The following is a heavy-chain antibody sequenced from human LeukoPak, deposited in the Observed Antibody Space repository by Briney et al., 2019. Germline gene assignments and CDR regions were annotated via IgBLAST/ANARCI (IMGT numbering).Heavy chain of an antibody. CDR3: ARGYWSSGWSSYYYMDV. CDR1: GYTFTSYD. Sequence: GASVKVSCKASGYTFTSYDINWVRQATGQGLEWMGWVNPNSGNTGYAQKFQGRVTMTRNTSISTTYVELNSLKSEDTAVYYCARGYWSSGWSSYYYMDVWGKGTTVTISS. CDR2: VNPNSGNT. D-gene: IGHD6-13*01. J-gene: IGHJ6*03. V-gene: IGHV1-8*01.